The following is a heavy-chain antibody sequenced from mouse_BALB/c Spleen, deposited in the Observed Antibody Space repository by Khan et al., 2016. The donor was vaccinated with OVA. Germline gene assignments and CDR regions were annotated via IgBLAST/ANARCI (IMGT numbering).Heavy chain of an antibody. CDR2: ISYSGST. CDR3: ARTARIKY. J-gene: IGHJ2*01. Sequence: EVQLVETGPGLVKPSQSLSLTCTVTGYSITSGYGWNWIRQFPGNKLEWMGYISYSGSTNYNPSLTSRISITRDTSKNQFFLQLNSVTTEDTATYYCARTARIKYWGQGTTLTVPS. V-gene: IGHV3-2*02. D-gene: IGHD1-2*01. CDR1: GYSITSGYG.